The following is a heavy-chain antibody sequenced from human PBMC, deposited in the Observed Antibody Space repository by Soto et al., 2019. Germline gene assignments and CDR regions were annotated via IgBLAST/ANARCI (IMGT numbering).Heavy chain of an antibody. J-gene: IGHJ4*02. CDR3: ARGDIVVNGPFDF. V-gene: IGHV3-30-3*01. Sequence: QVQLVESGGGVVQPGGSLRLSCAVSGFIFSNYAMYWVRQAPGKGPDWVAVISNDGSNKDYADSVKGRFTISRDNSKNTLYLQMNSLKAEDTAMYYCARGDIVVNGPFDFWGQGTLVTVSS. CDR2: ISNDGSNK. CDR1: GFIFSNYA. D-gene: IGHD3-22*01.